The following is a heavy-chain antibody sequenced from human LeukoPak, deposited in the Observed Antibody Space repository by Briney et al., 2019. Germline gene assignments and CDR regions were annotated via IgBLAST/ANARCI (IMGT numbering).Heavy chain of an antibody. CDR2: IFPSGGEI. Sequence: GGSLRLSCAASGFTFSTFAMIWVRQPPGKGVEGVSSIFPSGGEIHYADSVRGGFTISRDNSKSTLSLQMNSLRAEDTAVYYCAKVRLGYCSGGSCSRGGTPMDVWGKGTTVTISS. CDR1: GFTFSTFA. V-gene: IGHV3-23*01. J-gene: IGHJ6*03. D-gene: IGHD2-15*01. CDR3: AKVRLGYCSGGSCSRGGTPMDV.